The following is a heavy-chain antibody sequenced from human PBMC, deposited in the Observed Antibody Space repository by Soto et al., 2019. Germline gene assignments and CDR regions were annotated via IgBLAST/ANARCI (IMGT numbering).Heavy chain of an antibody. CDR3: AKPGIAVAGTGGFDY. J-gene: IGHJ4*02. CDR1: GYTFTTYD. Sequence: QVQLVQSGAEVKKPGASVKVSCKASGYTFTTYDINWVRQATGQGLEWMGWINPNSGNTDYAQKFQGRVTMTRDTSTSTAYLELSNLRSEDTAVYYCAKPGIAVAGTGGFDYWGQGTLVTVSS. D-gene: IGHD6-19*01. V-gene: IGHV1-8*01. CDR2: INPNSGNT.